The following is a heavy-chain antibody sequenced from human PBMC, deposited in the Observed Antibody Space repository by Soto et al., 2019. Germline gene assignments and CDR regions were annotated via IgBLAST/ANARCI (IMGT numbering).Heavy chain of an antibody. D-gene: IGHD6-13*01. Sequence: QVQLVQSGAEVKKPGASVKVSCKASGYTFTSYAMHWVRQAPGQRLEWMGWINAGNGNTKYSQKFQGRVTITRDTSASTAYMELSSLRSEDTAVYYCARERREPYSSSLGYFDYWGQGTLVTVSS. CDR2: INAGNGNT. CDR1: GYTFTSYA. CDR3: ARERREPYSSSLGYFDY. J-gene: IGHJ4*02. V-gene: IGHV1-3*01.